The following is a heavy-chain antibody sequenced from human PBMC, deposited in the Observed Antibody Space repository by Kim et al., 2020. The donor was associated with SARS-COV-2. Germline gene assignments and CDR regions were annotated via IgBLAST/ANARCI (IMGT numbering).Heavy chain of an antibody. CDR3: ARDGGDYGSGFDP. Sequence: YTDALKVRLTNSSNDSKTTLYLQMNRLRAEDTAVYYCARDGGDYGSGFDPWGQGPLVTVSS. V-gene: IGHV3-33*01. D-gene: IGHD3-10*01. J-gene: IGHJ5*02.